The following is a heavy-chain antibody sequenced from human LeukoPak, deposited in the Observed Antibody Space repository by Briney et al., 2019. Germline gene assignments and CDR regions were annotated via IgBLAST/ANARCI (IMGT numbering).Heavy chain of an antibody. CDR2: IIPIFGTA. D-gene: IGHD6-13*01. J-gene: IGHJ4*02. CDR3: ARDKDSYSSSWYYCDY. CDR1: GGTFSSYA. Sequence: ASVKVSWKASGGTFSSYAISWVRQAPGQGLEWMGGIIPIFGTANYAQEFQGRVTITTDESTSTAYMELSSLRAEDTVVYYCARDKDSYSSSWYYCDYWGQGTLVTVSS. V-gene: IGHV1-69*05.